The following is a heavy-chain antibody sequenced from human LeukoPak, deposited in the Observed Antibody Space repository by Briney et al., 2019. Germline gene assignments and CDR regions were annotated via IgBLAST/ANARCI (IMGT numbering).Heavy chain of an antibody. Sequence: ASVKVSCKSSGYTFTSHYMHWVRQAPGQGLEWTGIINPSGGSTSYAQKFQGRVTMTRDMSTSTDYMELSSLRSEDTAVYYCARDQSGEWELVSGWWFDPWGQGTLVTVSS. CDR3: ARDQSGEWELVSGWWFDP. CDR2: INPSGGST. V-gene: IGHV1-46*01. CDR1: GYTFTSHY. J-gene: IGHJ5*02. D-gene: IGHD1-26*01.